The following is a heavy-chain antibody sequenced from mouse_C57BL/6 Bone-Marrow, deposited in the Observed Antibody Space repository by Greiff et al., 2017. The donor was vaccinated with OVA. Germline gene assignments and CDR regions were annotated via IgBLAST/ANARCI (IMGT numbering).Heavy chain of an antibody. J-gene: IGHJ2*02. Sequence: QVQLQQPGAELVRPGTSVKLSCKASGYTFTNYWMHWVKQRPGQGLEWIGVIAPSDSYINYNHKFKGRATLTVDTSSSTAYMHLSSLTSEDSAVYYCAHYGSRSYRNYWGRGTSLTVTS. CDR1: GYTFTNYW. V-gene: IGHV1-59*01. CDR2: IAPSDSYI. D-gene: IGHD1-1*01. CDR3: AHYGSRSYRNY.